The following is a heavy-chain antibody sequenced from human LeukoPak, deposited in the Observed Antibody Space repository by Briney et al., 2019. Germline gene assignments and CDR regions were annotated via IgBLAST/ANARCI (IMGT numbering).Heavy chain of an antibody. V-gene: IGHV4-61*02. Sequence: SSETLSLTCTVSGGSISSGSYYWSWIRQPAGKGLGWIGRIYTSGSTNYNPSLKSRVTISVDTSKNQFSLKLSSVTAADTAVYYCARGDFWSGYYFDYWGQGTLVTVSS. D-gene: IGHD3-3*01. CDR2: IYTSGST. CDR1: GGSISSGSYY. CDR3: ARGDFWSGYYFDY. J-gene: IGHJ4*02.